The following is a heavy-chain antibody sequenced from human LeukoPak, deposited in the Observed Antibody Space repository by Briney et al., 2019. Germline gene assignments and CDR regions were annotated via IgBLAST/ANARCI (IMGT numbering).Heavy chain of an antibody. J-gene: IGHJ4*02. CDR3: ARGGPYITNFMEDY. V-gene: IGHV1-24*01. Sequence: ASVKVSCKVSGYTLTELSMHWVRQAPGKGLEWMGGFDPEDGETIYAQKFQGRVTMTTDTSTSTAYMELRSLRSDDTAVYYCARGGPYITNFMEDYWGQGTLVTVSS. CDR1: GYTLTELS. D-gene: IGHD4/OR15-4a*01. CDR2: FDPEDGET.